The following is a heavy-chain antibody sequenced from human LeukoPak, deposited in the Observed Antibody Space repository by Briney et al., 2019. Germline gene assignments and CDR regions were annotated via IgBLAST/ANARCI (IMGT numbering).Heavy chain of an antibody. D-gene: IGHD3-10*01. J-gene: IGHJ6*04. CDR2: ISAYNGNT. CDR1: GYTFTSYG. Sequence: ASVKVSCKASGYTFTSYGISWVRQAPGQGLEWMGWISAYNGNTNYAQKLQGRVTMTTDTSTGTAYMELRSLRSDDTAVYYCARGDYYGSGSYYNHPTWPVYGMDVWGKGTTVTVSS. CDR3: ARGDYYGSGSYYNHPTWPVYGMDV. V-gene: IGHV1-18*04.